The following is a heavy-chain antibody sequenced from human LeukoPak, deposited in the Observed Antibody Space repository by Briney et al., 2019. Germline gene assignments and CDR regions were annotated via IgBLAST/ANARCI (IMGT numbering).Heavy chain of an antibody. D-gene: IGHD3-22*01. CDR1: GFNFRSYA. CDR2: VTGGAVAT. CDR3: ARGCGLHLSPAPSYYDSRCRYFDA. V-gene: IGHV3-23*01. Sequence: GSLRVSCAASGFNFRSYAMSWVRQAPGKGLEGVSTVTGGAVATYYADSVRGRHTISRDNSKNTLYLQMNSLRAEDTAVYYCARGCGLHLSPAPSYYDSRCRYFDAWGQGTLVTVSS. J-gene: IGHJ4*02.